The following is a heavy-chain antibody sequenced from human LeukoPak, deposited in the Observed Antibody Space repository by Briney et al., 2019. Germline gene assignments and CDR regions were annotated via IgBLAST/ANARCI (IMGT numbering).Heavy chain of an antibody. Sequence: GGSLRLSCAASGFTFSSYAMSWVRQAPGKGLEWASAISGSGGSTYYADSVKGRFTISRDNSKNTLYLQMNSLRAEDTAVYYCAGVLRYFDWYDYWGQGTLVTVSS. V-gene: IGHV3-23*01. CDR3: AGVLRYFDWYDY. CDR2: ISGSGGST. D-gene: IGHD3-9*01. CDR1: GFTFSSYA. J-gene: IGHJ4*02.